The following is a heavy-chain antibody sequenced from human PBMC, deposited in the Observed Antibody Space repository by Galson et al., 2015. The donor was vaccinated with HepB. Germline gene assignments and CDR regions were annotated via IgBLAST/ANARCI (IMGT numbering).Heavy chain of an antibody. CDR2: VNVDSGDT. D-gene: IGHD3-22*01. J-gene: IGHJ5*02. CDR3: ARKDYYERRAGNWFDP. V-gene: IGHV1-8*01. Sequence: SVKVSCKASGYTFTNYDIHWVRQAPGHGLEWMGWVNVDSGDTGYAQRFHGRVTMTRDTSIRTAYMEVSRLTSEDTAAYYCARKDYYERRAGNWFDPWGQGTLVTVSS. CDR1: GYTFTNYD.